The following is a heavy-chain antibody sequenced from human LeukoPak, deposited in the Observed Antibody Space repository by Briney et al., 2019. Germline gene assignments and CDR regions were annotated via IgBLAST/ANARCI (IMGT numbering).Heavy chain of an antibody. CDR3: AREYSSSWLPFDY. D-gene: IGHD6-13*01. V-gene: IGHV3-48*04. CDR1: GFTFSSYS. J-gene: IGHJ4*02. CDR2: ISSSSSTI. Sequence: PGGSLRLSCAASGFTFSSYSMNWVRQAPGKGLEWVSYISSSSSTIYYADSVKGRFTISRDNAKNSLYLQMNSLRAEDTALYHCAREYSSSWLPFDYWGQGTLVTVSS.